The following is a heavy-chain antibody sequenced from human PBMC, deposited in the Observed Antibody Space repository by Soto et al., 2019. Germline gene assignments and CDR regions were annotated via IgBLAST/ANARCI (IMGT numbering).Heavy chain of an antibody. CDR2: IKSKTDGGTT. J-gene: IGHJ6*02. CDR3: TTDRLRFWEWSYYYYYYGMDV. V-gene: IGHV3-15*01. D-gene: IGHD3-3*01. Sequence: GWSLGLCCAASGFTLSNAWMSWVRQAPGKGLEWGGRIKSKTDGGTTDYAAPVKGRFTISRDDSKNTLYLQMNSLKTEDTAVYYCTTDRLRFWEWSYYYYYYGMDVWGQGTTVTVSS. CDR1: GFTLSNAW.